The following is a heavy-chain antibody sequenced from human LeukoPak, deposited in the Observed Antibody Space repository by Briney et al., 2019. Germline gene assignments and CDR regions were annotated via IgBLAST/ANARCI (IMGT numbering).Heavy chain of an antibody. Sequence: GESLKISCQASGYTFSRFWIGWVRQMPGQGLEWVGIIYPTDSDIRYSPSFEGQVTISVDKSTSTAYLQWISLRASDTAMYYCARLPLRDVLYYFDYWGQGTLVTVSS. CDR3: ARLPLRDVLYYFDY. J-gene: IGHJ4*02. D-gene: IGHD3-16*01. CDR1: GYTFSRFW. CDR2: IYPTDSDI. V-gene: IGHV5-51*01.